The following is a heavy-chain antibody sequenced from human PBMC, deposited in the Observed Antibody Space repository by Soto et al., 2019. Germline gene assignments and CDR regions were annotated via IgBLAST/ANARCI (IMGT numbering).Heavy chain of an antibody. J-gene: IGHJ4*02. CDR3: ARVCGLVKHDDFWSGYYDY. Sequence: QVQLVQSGAEVIKPGASVKISCKASGYSFTNNYINWVRQAPGQGLEWVGLINPSGASTTYAQNFQGRVTMTRDTSTKTAYLELSSLRPDDTAVYDCARVCGLVKHDDFWSGYYDYWGQGTQVTVSS. CDR1: GYSFTNNY. CDR2: INPSGAST. V-gene: IGHV1-46*01. D-gene: IGHD3-3*01.